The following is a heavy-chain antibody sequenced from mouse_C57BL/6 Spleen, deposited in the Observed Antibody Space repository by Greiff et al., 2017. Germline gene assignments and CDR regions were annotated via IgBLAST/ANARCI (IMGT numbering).Heavy chain of an antibody. J-gene: IGHJ1*03. V-gene: IGHV1-69*01. CDR2: IDPSDSYT. D-gene: IGHD2-10*02. CDR1: GYTFTSYW. CDR3: ARSRMVWYFDV. Sequence: VQLQQPGAELVMPGASVKLSCKASGYTFTSYWMHWVKQRPGQGLEWIGEIDPSDSYTNYNQKFKGKSTLTVDKSSSTAYMQLSSLTSEDSAVYYCARSRMVWYFDVWGTGTTVTVSS.